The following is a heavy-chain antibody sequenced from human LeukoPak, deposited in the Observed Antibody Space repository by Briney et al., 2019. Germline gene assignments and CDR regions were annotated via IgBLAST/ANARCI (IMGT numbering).Heavy chain of an antibody. CDR3: ARHLSSGGNY. D-gene: IGHD6-19*01. CDR1: GFIFSSYS. V-gene: IGHV3-48*02. CDR2: ISSSSTSI. J-gene: IGHJ4*02. Sequence: GGSLRLSCAASGFIFSSYSMNWVRQRPGKGLEWVSYISSSSTSIYYADSVKGRFTISRDNAKNSLSLQMNSLRDKDTAVYYCARHLSSGGNYWGQGTLVTVSS.